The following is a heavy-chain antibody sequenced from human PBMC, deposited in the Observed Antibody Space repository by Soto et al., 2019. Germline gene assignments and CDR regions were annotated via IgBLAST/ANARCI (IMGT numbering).Heavy chain of an antibody. CDR3: ARDQGSGLYYYYYGMDV. CDR1: GLTFSSYW. V-gene: IGHV3-74*01. D-gene: IGHD6-19*01. CDR2: INSDGSST. J-gene: IGHJ6*02. Sequence: PGGSLRLSCAASGLTFSSYWMHWVRQAPGKGLVWVSRINSDGSSTSYADSVKGRFTISRDNAKNTLYLQMNSLRAEDTAVYYCARDQGSGLYYYYYGMDVWGQGTTVTVSS.